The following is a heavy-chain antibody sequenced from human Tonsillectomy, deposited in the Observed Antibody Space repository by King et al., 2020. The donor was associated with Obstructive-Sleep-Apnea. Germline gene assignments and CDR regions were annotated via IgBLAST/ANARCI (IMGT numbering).Heavy chain of an antibody. J-gene: IGHJ6*02. CDR1: GFTFSSYA. V-gene: IGHV3-23*04. Sequence: VQLVESGGGLAQPGGSLRLSCAASGFTFSSYAMSWVRQAPGKGLEWVSAISGSGGNTYSADSVKGRFTISRDNSKNTLYLQMNSLRAEDTAVYYCANDSVAGTNFDYYYYGMDVWGQGTTVTVSS. CDR2: ISGSGGNT. CDR3: ANDSVAGTNFDYYYYGMDV. D-gene: IGHD6-19*01.